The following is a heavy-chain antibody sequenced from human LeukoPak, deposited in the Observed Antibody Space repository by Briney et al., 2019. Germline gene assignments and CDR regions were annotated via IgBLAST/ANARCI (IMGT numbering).Heavy chain of an antibody. CDR3: ARGLPHIVVVTAISGAFDI. D-gene: IGHD2-21*02. J-gene: IGHJ3*02. Sequence: SETLSLTCTVSGGSISSSSYYWSWIRQPPGKGLEWIGEINHSGSTNYNPSLKSRVTISVDTSKNQFSLKLSSVTAADTAVYYCARGLPHIVVVTAISGAFDIWGQGTMVTVSS. CDR2: INHSGST. V-gene: IGHV4-39*07. CDR1: GGSISSSSYY.